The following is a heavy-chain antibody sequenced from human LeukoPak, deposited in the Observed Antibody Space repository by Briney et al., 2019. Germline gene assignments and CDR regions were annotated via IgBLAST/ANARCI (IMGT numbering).Heavy chain of an antibody. J-gene: IGHJ5*02. Sequence: SGTLSLTCAVSGVSISSSNWWHWVRQPPGKGLEWIGEIYHSGSTNYNPSLKSRVTISVDRSKNQFSLKLSSVTAADTAVYYCASRKGGYSGEFDPWGQGTLVTVSS. V-gene: IGHV4-4*02. D-gene: IGHD5-12*01. CDR1: GVSISSSNW. CDR3: ASRKGGYSGEFDP. CDR2: IYHSGST.